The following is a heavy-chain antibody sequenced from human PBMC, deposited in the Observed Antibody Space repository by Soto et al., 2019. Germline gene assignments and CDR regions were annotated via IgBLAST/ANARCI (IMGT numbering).Heavy chain of an antibody. CDR2: IYYSGST. J-gene: IGHJ4*02. CDR1: GGSISSGDYY. Sequence: SETLSLTCTVSGGSISSGDYYWSWIRQPPGKGLEWIGYIYYSGSTYYNPSLKSRVTISVDTSKNQFSLKLSSVTAADTAVYYCARDGAAGDFDYWGQGTLVTVSS. D-gene: IGHD6-25*01. V-gene: IGHV4-30-4*01. CDR3: ARDGAAGDFDY.